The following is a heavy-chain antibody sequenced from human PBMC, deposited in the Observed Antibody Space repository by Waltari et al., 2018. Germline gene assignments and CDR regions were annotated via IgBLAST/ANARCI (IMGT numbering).Heavy chain of an antibody. D-gene: IGHD7-27*01. CDR1: GFTFHPAW. J-gene: IGHJ4*02. Sequence: EVQMVESGGGLVKPGESLRLSCAASGFTFHPAWLTWVRQAPGKGLEWVGRIKSKNDGEITDFAAPVKGRFTISRDDSKNTVYLQMTSLKTEDTAVYYCTTLDAPWGGWGQGTLVTVSS. CDR2: IKSKNDGEIT. CDR3: TTLDAPWGG. V-gene: IGHV3-15*05.